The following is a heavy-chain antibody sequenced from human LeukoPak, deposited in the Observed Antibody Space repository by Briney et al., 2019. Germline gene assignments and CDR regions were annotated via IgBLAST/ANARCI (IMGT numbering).Heavy chain of an antibody. CDR2: IYYSGST. CDR1: GGSINDYY. CDR3: ARVDSSDAGNFDY. J-gene: IGHJ4*02. Sequence: ETSETLSLTCTVSGGSINDYYWSWIRQPPGKGREWIAWIYYSGSTNYNPSLKSRVTISVDTSKNQFSLKLTSVTAADTAVYYCARVDSSDAGNFDYWGQGTLVTVSS. D-gene: IGHD2-15*01. V-gene: IGHV4-59*08.